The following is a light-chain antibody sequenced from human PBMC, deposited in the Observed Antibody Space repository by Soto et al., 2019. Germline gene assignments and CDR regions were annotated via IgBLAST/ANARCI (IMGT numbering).Light chain of an antibody. Sequence: EIVLTQSPATLSLSPGERAALSCRASQGVGRFLAWYQQKPGQAPRLLIYDASNRATGTPARFSGSGSETDFTLVIDNLEPEDFAVYYCQQRSGWPLTFGGGTKVEIK. J-gene: IGKJ4*01. V-gene: IGKV3-11*01. CDR3: QQRSGWPLT. CDR2: DAS. CDR1: QGVGRF.